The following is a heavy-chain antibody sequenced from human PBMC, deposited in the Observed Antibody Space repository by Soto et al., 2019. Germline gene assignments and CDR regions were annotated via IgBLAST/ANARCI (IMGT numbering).Heavy chain of an antibody. V-gene: IGHV4-31*03. D-gene: IGHD5-18*01. Sequence: QVQLQESGPGLVKPSQTLSLTCTVSGGSISSGGYYWSWIRQHPGKGLEWIVYIYYSVSTYYNPSLKSRVTISVDTSKNQFSLKLSYVTAADTAVYYCARAGGYSYGQRLFAFAIWGQGTMVTVSS. CDR2: IYYSVST. CDR1: GGSISSGGYY. J-gene: IGHJ3*02. CDR3: ARAGGYSYGQRLFAFAI.